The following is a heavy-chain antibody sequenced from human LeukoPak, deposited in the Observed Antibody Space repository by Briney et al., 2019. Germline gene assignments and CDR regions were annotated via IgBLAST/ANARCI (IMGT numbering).Heavy chain of an antibody. D-gene: IGHD1-1*01. CDR1: GYTFTSYD. J-gene: IGHJ5*02. CDR3: ATGGYHWNDENWFDP. Sequence: GASVKVSCKASGYTFTSYDISWVRQATGQGLEWMGWMNPNSGNTGYAQKFQGRVTITRNTSISTAYMELSSLRSEDTAVYYCATGGYHWNDENWFDPWGQGTLVTVSS. V-gene: IGHV1-8*03. CDR2: MNPNSGNT.